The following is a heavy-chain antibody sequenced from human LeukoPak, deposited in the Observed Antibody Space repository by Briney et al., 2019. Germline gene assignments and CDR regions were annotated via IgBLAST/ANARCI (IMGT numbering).Heavy chain of an antibody. CDR3: ARHLLGGYCGGDCYSLSPDAFDI. V-gene: IGHV4-39*01. CDR1: GDSIRGSNDY. Sequence: SETLSLTCTVSGDSIRGSNDYWAWIRQPPGKGLEWIGSVYYRGSTYYSPSLKSRLTISVDTSKNHFSLKLSSVTAADTAVYYCARHLLGGYCGGDCYSLSPDAFDIWGQGTMVSVSS. D-gene: IGHD2-21*02. J-gene: IGHJ3*02. CDR2: VYYRGST.